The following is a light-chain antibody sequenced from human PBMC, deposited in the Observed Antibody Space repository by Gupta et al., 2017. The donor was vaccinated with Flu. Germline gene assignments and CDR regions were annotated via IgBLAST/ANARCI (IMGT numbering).Light chain of an antibody. J-gene: IGKJ4*01. Sequence: DIVLTQSPATLSLSPGERATLSCRASQSVSSYLAWYQQTPGQAPRLLIYDASNRAAGIPARFSGSGSGTDFTLTISSLEPEDFAVYFCQQRTNWPRVTFGGGTKVEIK. CDR3: QQRTNWPRVT. CDR1: QSVSSY. V-gene: IGKV3-11*01. CDR2: DAS.